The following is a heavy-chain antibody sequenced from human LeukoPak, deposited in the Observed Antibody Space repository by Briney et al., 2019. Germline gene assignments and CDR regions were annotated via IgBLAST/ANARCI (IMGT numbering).Heavy chain of an antibody. CDR1: GGSISSYY. Sequence: SETLSLTCTVSGGSISSYYWSWIRQPPGKGLEWIGYIYYSGSTNYNPSLKSRVTISVDTSKNQFSLKLSSVTAADTAVYYCARSPPDFWSGHSDYYYYGMDVWGQGTTVTVSS. V-gene: IGHV4-59*01. CDR3: ARSPPDFWSGHSDYYYYGMDV. D-gene: IGHD3-3*01. J-gene: IGHJ6*02. CDR2: IYYSGST.